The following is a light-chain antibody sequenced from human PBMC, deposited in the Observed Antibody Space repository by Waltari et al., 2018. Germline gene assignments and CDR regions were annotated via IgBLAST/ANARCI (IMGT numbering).Light chain of an antibody. Sequence: ETVMTQSPATLSVSPGERATLSCRASQSVSSNVAWYQQKPGQAPRILIYGASTRATGIPARFSGSGSGTEFTLTISSLQSEDFAVYYCQQYINWPPYTFGQGTKLEIK. CDR3: QQYINWPPYT. V-gene: IGKV3-15*01. J-gene: IGKJ2*01. CDR2: GAS. CDR1: QSVSSN.